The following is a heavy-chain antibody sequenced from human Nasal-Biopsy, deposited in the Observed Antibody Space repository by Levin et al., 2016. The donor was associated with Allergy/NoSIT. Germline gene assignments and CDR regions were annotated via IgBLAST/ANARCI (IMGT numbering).Heavy chain of an antibody. D-gene: IGHD2-21*02. Sequence: ASVKVSCKASGYTFTGYYIHWVRQAPGQGLEWIGMIDPSGGFTSFAQKFQGRLTMTKDTSTSTVYMEVSSLTSEDTATYYCARELLGTATAYDFWGQGTLVTVSS. CDR3: ARELLGTATAYDF. CDR2: IDPSGGFT. J-gene: IGHJ4*02. CDR1: GYTFTGYY. V-gene: IGHV1-46*01.